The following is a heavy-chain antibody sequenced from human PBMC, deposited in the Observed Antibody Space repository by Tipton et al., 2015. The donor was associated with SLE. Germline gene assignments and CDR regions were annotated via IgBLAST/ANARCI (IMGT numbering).Heavy chain of an antibody. V-gene: IGHV1-18*01. D-gene: IGHD3-9*01. CDR1: GYTFTNYG. Sequence: QLVQSGPEVKKPGASVKVSCKASGYTFTNYGINWVRQAPGQGFEWMGWISGYNGDANYAQEFQGRVTMTTDTSTSTAYMDLYRLTSDDTAVYYCARVSRDILTGYSYFDSWGQGTLVIVSS. CDR3: ARVSRDILTGYSYFDS. CDR2: ISGYNGDA. J-gene: IGHJ4*02.